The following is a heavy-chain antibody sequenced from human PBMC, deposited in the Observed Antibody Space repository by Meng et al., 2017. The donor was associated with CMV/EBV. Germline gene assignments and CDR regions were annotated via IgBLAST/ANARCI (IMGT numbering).Heavy chain of an antibody. CDR3: ATDAGEFKPFHY. J-gene: IGHJ4*02. CDR1: GFTFIDAG. V-gene: IGHV3-23*05. Sequence: GESLKISCEVSGFTFIDAGMAWVRHGPGQGLEWVSTVDQSGTDTYYADPVKGRFTISRDNFKNTLSLQMNSLRDDDTTVYYCATDAGEFKPFHYWGQGTLVTVSS. CDR2: VDQSGTDT. D-gene: IGHD1-14*01.